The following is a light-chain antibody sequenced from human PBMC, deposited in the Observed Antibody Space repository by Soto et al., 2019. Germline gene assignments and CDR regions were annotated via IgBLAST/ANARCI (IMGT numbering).Light chain of an antibody. V-gene: IGKV2-28*01. Sequence: DIVMTRSPLSLPVTPGEPASISCRSSQSLLHSNGYNYLNWYLQKPGQSPQLLIYLGSFRASGVPDRFSGSGSGTDFTLKISRVEAEDVGVYYCMQALQAPLTFGGGTRVEIK. J-gene: IGKJ4*01. CDR2: LGS. CDR1: QSLLHSNGYNY. CDR3: MQALQAPLT.